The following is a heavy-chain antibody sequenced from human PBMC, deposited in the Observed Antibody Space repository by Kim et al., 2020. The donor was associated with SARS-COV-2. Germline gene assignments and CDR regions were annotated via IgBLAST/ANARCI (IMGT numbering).Heavy chain of an antibody. J-gene: IGHJ4*02. Sequence: GGSLRLSCAASGFTFSSYGMHWVRQAPGKGLEWVAVISYDGSNKYYADSVKGRFTISRDNSKNTLYLQMNSLRAEDTAVYYCAKDYGGDYNPLDYWGQGTLVTVSS. V-gene: IGHV3-30*18. CDR3: AKDYGGDYNPLDY. CDR2: ISYDGSNK. D-gene: IGHD4-17*01. CDR1: GFTFSSYG.